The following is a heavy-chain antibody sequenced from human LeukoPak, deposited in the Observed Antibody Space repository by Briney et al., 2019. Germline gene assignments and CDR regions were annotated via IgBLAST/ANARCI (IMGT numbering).Heavy chain of an antibody. J-gene: IGHJ4*02. V-gene: IGHV4-31*03. CDR3: ARGGNRFGGFYFDY. CDR2: IHHSGRS. D-gene: IGHD3-10*01. Sequence: SETLSLTCTVSADSLSSGGHYWAWLRQFPGKGLESIGFIHHSGRSRHNPSLKDRVAISVDTSRKQFALKLSSVTAADTAMYYCARGGNRFGGFYFDYWGQGSQVIVSS. CDR1: ADSLSSGGHY.